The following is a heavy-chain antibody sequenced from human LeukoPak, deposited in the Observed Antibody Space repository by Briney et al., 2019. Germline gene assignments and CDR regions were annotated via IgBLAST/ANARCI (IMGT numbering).Heavy chain of an antibody. V-gene: IGHV4-4*02. CDR2: IYHSGST. Sequence: SETLSLTCAVSGGSISSSNWWSWVRQPPGKGREWIGEIYHSGSTNYNPSLKSRVTISVDKSKNQFSLKLSSVTAADTAVYYCASSYYGSGSLAIWGQGTMVTVSS. CDR1: GGSISSSNW. D-gene: IGHD3-10*01. CDR3: ASSYYGSGSLAI. J-gene: IGHJ3*02.